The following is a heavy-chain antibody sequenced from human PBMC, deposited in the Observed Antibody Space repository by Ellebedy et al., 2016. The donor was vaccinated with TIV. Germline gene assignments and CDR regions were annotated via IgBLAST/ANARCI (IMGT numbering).Heavy chain of an antibody. J-gene: IGHJ3*02. CDR3: ARGYYGSGSYKAFDI. D-gene: IGHD3-10*01. CDR2: INPNSGGT. V-gene: IGHV1-2*02. Sequence: AASVKVSCKASGYTFTGYYMHWVRQAPGQGLEWMGWINPNSGGTNYEQKFQGRVTMTRDTSISTAYMELRRLRSDDTAVYYCARGYYGSGSYKAFDIWGQGTMVTVSS. CDR1: GYTFTGYY.